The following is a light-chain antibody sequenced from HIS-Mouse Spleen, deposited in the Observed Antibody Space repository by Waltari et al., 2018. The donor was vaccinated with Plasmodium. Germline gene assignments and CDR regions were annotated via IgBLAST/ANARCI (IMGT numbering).Light chain of an antibody. Sequence: EIVMTQSPATLSVSPGERATLPCRASQSVSSNLAWYQQKPGQSPSLLIYGASTRATGIPARFIGSGSGTEFTLTISILQSEDFAVYYCQQYNNWSFTFGPGTKVDIK. CDR2: GAS. V-gene: IGKV3-15*01. J-gene: IGKJ3*01. CDR3: QQYNNWSFT. CDR1: QSVSSN.